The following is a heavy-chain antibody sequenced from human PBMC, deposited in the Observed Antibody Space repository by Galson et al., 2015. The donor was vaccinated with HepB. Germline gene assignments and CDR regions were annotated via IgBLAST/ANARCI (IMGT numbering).Heavy chain of an antibody. Sequence: QSGAEVKKPGESLKISCKGSGYSFTSYWIGWVRQMPGKGLEWMGIIYPGDSDTRYSPSFQGQVTISADKSISTAYLQWSSLKASDTAMYYCARAAPKSHSYGLDLYYYYGMDVWGQGTTVTVSS. J-gene: IGHJ6*02. V-gene: IGHV5-51*01. CDR2: IYPGDSDT. CDR1: GYSFTSYW. D-gene: IGHD5-18*01. CDR3: ARAAPKSHSYGLDLYYYYGMDV.